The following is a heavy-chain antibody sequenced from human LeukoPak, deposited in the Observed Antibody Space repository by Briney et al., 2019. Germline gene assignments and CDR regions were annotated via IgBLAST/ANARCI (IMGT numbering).Heavy chain of an antibody. D-gene: IGHD3-10*01. CDR1: GYSFTSYW. CDR3: ARLGHYYGSGSANKPFDY. J-gene: IGHJ4*02. CDR2: IYPGDSDT. Sequence: GESLKISCKGSGYSFTSYWIGWVRQMPGKGLEWMGIIYPGDSDTRYSPSFQGQVTISADKSISTAYLQWSSLKASDTAMYCCARLGHYYGSGSANKPFDYWGQGTLVTVSS. V-gene: IGHV5-51*01.